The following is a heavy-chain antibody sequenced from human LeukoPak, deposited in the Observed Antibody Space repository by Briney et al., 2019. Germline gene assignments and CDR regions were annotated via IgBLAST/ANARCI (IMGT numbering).Heavy chain of an antibody. J-gene: IGHJ4*02. V-gene: IGHV4-59*01. CDR3: ARESSSGGYYYFDY. D-gene: IGHD3-22*01. Sequence: SETLSLTCTVSGGSISSYYWSWIRQPPGKGLEWIGYIYYSGSTNYNPSLKSRVTISVDTSKNQFSLKLSSVTAAGTAVYYCARESSSGGYYYFDYWGQGTLVTVSS. CDR1: GGSISSYY. CDR2: IYYSGST.